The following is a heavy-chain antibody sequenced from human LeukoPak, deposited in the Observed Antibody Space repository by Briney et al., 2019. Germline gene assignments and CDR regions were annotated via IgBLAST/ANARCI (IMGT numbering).Heavy chain of an antibody. V-gene: IGHV1-2*02. CDR1: GYTFTGYY. J-gene: IGHJ1*01. Sequence: GASVKVSCKASGYTFTGYYMHWVRQPPGQGLKWMGLMNPNSGGSNYAQKFQGRVTMTRDTSISTAYMELSRLRSDDTAVYYCARDGVGYYDSSGYYYFQHWGQGTLVTVSP. CDR2: MNPNSGGS. CDR3: ARDGVGYYDSSGYYYFQH. D-gene: IGHD3-22*01.